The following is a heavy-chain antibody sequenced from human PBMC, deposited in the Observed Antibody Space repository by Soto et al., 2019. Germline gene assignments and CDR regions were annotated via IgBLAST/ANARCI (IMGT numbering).Heavy chain of an antibody. Sequence: GESLKISCKGSGYSFASYWISWVRQMPGKGLEWMGRIDPSDSYTNYSPSFQGHVTISADKSISTAYLQWSSLKASDTAMYYCARQSPDIVVVPAKYCYYGMDVWGQGTTVTVSS. V-gene: IGHV5-10-1*01. D-gene: IGHD2-2*01. CDR2: IDPSDSYT. CDR1: GYSFASYW. J-gene: IGHJ6*02. CDR3: ARQSPDIVVVPAKYCYYGMDV.